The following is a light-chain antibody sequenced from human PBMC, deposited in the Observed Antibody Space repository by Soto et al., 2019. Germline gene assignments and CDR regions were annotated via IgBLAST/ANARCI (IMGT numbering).Light chain of an antibody. CDR1: QSVSSY. CDR3: QQRSNWQGT. J-gene: IGKJ4*01. V-gene: IGKV3-11*01. CDR2: DAS. Sequence: EIVLTQSPATLSLSPGERATLSCRASQSVSSYLAWYQQKPGQAPRLLIYDASNRATGIPARFSGSGSGTDFTLNISSLEPEDFEVYYCQQRSNWQGTFGGGTKVDIK.